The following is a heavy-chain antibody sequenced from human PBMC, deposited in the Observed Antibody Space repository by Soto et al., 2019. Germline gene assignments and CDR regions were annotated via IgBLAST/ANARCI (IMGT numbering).Heavy chain of an antibody. Sequence: QVQLVQSGAEVKKPGASVKVSCKASGYTFTSYGISWVRKAPGQGLEWMGWISAYNGNTNYAQKLQGRVTMTTDTSTSTAYMELRSLRSDDTAVYYCARDTGILWFGEFNDAFDIWGQGTMVTVSS. CDR3: ARDTGILWFGEFNDAFDI. CDR2: ISAYNGNT. D-gene: IGHD3-10*01. V-gene: IGHV1-18*01. J-gene: IGHJ3*02. CDR1: GYTFTSYG.